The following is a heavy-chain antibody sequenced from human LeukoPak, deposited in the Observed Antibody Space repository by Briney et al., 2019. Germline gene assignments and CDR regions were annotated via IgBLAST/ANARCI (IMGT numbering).Heavy chain of an antibody. Sequence: ESGPTLVKPTQTLTLTCTFSGFSLSTSGVGVGWIRQPPGKALEWLALIYWNDYKRYSPSPESRLTITKDTSKNQVVLTMTDMDPVDTATYYCAHRRVGISFDHWGQGTLVTVSS. CDR3: AHRRVGISFDH. J-gene: IGHJ5*02. CDR2: IYWNDYK. V-gene: IGHV2-5*01. CDR1: GFSLSTSGVG. D-gene: IGHD1-14*01.